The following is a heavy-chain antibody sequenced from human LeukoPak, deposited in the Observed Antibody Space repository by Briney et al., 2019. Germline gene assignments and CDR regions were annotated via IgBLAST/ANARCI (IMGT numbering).Heavy chain of an antibody. D-gene: IGHD6-19*01. V-gene: IGHV4-34*01. CDR2: INHSGST. CDR1: GFTFSSYS. Sequence: GSLRLSCAASGFTFSSYSMNWVRQAPGKGLEWIGEINHSGSTNYNPSLKSRVTISVDTSKNQFSLKLSSVTAADTAVYYCARHSGFQWLSAFDIWGQGTMVTVSS. CDR3: ARHSGFQWLSAFDI. J-gene: IGHJ3*02.